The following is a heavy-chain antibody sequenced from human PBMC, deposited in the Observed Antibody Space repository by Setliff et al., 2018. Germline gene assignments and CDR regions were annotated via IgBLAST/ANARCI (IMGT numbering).Heavy chain of an antibody. Sequence: GESLKISCAASGFAVSGDYMSWVRQAPGKGLEWVGAIYSDDARTFHADSVKGRFTISRDNAKNTVYLQMNSLRVEDTAVYYCARDQGSYGYRAFDFWGQGTLVTVSS. CDR2: IYSDDART. V-gene: IGHV3-53*01. CDR1: GFAVSGDY. CDR3: ARDQGSYGYRAFDF. J-gene: IGHJ4*02. D-gene: IGHD5-18*01.